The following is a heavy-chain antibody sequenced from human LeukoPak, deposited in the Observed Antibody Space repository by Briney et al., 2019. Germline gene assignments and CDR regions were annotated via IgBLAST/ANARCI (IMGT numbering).Heavy chain of an antibody. D-gene: IGHD3-3*01. V-gene: IGHV4-34*01. Sequence: SETLSLTCAVYGGSSSGYYWSWIRQPPGKGLEWIGEINHSGSTNYNPSLKSRVTISVDTSKNQFSLKLSSVTAADTAVYYCARGNDYYFDYWGQGTLVTVSS. CDR1: GGSSSGYY. J-gene: IGHJ4*02. CDR3: ARGNDYYFDY. CDR2: INHSGST.